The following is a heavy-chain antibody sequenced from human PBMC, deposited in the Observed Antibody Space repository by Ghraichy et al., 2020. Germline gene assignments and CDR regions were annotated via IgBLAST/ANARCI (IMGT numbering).Heavy chain of an antibody. CDR3: AGAYCSGGSCPPGDY. CDR2: IYYSGST. D-gene: IGHD2-15*01. J-gene: IGHJ4*02. V-gene: IGHV4-31*03. CDR1: GGSISSGGYY. Sequence: LSLTCTVSGGSISSGGYYWSWIRQHPGKGLEWIGYIYYSGSTYYNPSLKSRVTISVDTSKNQFSLKLSSVTAADTAVYYCAGAYCSGGSCPPGDYWGQGTLVTVSS.